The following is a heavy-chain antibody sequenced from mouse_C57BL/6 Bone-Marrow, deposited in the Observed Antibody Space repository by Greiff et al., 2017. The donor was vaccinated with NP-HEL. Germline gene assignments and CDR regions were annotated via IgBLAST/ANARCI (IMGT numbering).Heavy chain of an antibody. Sequence: VQLKESGPGLVKPSQSLSLTCSVTGYSITSGYYWNWIRQFPGNKLEWMGYISYDGSNNYNPSLKNRISITRDTSKNQFFLKLNSVTTEDTATYYCAREETGTSTYWGQGTLVTVSA. CDR3: AREETGTSTY. V-gene: IGHV3-6*01. CDR2: ISYDGSN. CDR1: GYSITSGYY. J-gene: IGHJ3*01. D-gene: IGHD4-1*01.